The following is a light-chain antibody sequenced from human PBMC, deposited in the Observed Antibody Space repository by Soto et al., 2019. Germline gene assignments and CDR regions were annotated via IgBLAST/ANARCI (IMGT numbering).Light chain of an antibody. CDR2: AAS. Sequence: EVVMTQSPATLSVSPGDKVSLSCRANQTISNMLAWYQQKPGQAPRLLIYAASTRATGVSARFSGSGSGTEFTLTISSLQPDDFATYYCQQYNSYWTFGQGTKVDIK. J-gene: IGKJ1*01. V-gene: IGKV3-15*01. CDR3: QQYNSYWT. CDR1: QTISNM.